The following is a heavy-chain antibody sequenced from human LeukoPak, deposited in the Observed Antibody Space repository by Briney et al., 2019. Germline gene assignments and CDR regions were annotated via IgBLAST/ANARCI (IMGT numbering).Heavy chain of an antibody. D-gene: IGHD6-19*01. V-gene: IGHV3-48*03. CDR2: ISSGGSTI. CDR1: GFTFSSYE. CDR3: AISSIAVGGSPLDY. Sequence: GGSLRLSCAASGFTFSSYEMNWVRQAPGKGLEWVSYISSGGSTIYYADSVKARFTISRDNAKNSLYLQMNSLRAEDTAVYYCAISSIAVGGSPLDYWGQGTLVTVSS. J-gene: IGHJ4*02.